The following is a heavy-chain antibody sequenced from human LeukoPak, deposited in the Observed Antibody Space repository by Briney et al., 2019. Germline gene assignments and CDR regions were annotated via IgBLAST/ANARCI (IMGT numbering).Heavy chain of an antibody. CDR2: VKSDGSST. CDR3: ARGGSPPEALGDTFDV. D-gene: IGHD1-26*01. J-gene: IGHJ3*01. V-gene: IGHV3-74*01. CDR1: EFTFSSYW. Sequence: PGGSLRLSCAASEFTFSSYWMHWVRQAPGKGLVWVSRVKSDGSSTNYADSVKGRFTVSRDNAKNTLILQMNSLRAEDTAVYYCARGGSPPEALGDTFDVWGHGTLVTVSS.